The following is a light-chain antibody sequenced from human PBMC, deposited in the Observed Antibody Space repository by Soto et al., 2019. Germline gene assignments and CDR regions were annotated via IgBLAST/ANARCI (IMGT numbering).Light chain of an antibody. Sequence: DIQMTQSPSSLSASVGDRVSITCRASQAISSWLVWYQQKPGKAPKLLIYAASSLQSGVPSRFSGSGSGTDFTLTISSLQPEDFATYYCQQVNNFPLPFGPGTKVDI. CDR1: QAISSW. CDR2: AAS. CDR3: QQVNNFPLP. V-gene: IGKV1-12*01. J-gene: IGKJ3*01.